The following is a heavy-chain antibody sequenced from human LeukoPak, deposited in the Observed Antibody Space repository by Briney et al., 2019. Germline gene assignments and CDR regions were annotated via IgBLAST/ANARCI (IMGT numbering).Heavy chain of an antibody. CDR3: VTGYYFDY. D-gene: IGHD3-10*01. CDR2: IYTSGST. CDR1: GGSISSGSYY. V-gene: IGHV4-61*02. Sequence: SETLSLTCTVSGGSISSGSYYWSWIRQPAGKGLEWIGRIYTSGSTNYNPSLKSRVTISVDTSKNQFSLKLSSVTAADTAVYYCVTGYYFDYWGQGTLVTVSS. J-gene: IGHJ4*02.